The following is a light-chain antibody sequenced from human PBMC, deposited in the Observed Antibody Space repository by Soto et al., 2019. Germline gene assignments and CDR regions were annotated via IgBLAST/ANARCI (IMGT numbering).Light chain of an antibody. CDR3: QQYGSSPMT. V-gene: IGKV3-20*01. CDR2: GAS. Sequence: EIVFTHSPGTLSLSPGERATLPCRASQSVSSNYLAWYQQKPGQAPRLLIYGASSRATGIPDRFSGSGSGTDFTLTISRLQPEDFAVYYCQQYGSSPMTFGQGTRLEI. CDR1: QSVSSNY. J-gene: IGKJ5*01.